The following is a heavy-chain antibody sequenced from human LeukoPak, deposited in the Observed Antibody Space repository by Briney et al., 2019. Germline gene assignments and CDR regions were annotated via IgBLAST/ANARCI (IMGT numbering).Heavy chain of an antibody. D-gene: IGHD3-9*01. J-gene: IGHJ3*02. Sequence: ASVKVSCKVSGYTLTELSMHWVRQAPGKGLEWMGGFDPEDGETIYAQKFQGRVTMTEDTSTDTAYMELSSLRSEDTAVYYCARDHLRNTYYDILTGSGAFDIWGQGTMVTVSS. CDR1: GYTLTELS. CDR3: ARDHLRNTYYDILTGSGAFDI. V-gene: IGHV1-24*01. CDR2: FDPEDGET.